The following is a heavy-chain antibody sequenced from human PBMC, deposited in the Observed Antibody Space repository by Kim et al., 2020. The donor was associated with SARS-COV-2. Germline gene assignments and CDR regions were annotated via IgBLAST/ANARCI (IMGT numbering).Heavy chain of an antibody. J-gene: IGHJ4*02. V-gene: IGHV4-4*02. D-gene: IGHD3-22*01. CDR3: ARGGYYYDSSGHSRVFDY. CDR1: GGSISSSNW. CDR2: IYHSGST. Sequence: SETLSLTCAVSGGSISSSNWWSWVRQPPGKGLEWIGEIYHSGSTNYNPSLKSRVTISVDKSKNQFSLKLSSVTAADTAVYYCARGGYYYDSSGHSRVFDYWGQGTLVTVSS.